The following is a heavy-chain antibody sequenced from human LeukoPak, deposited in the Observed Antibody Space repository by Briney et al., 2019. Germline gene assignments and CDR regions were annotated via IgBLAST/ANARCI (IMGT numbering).Heavy chain of an antibody. V-gene: IGHV4-30-4*08. J-gene: IGHJ4*02. Sequence: SQTLSLTCTVSGGSISSGDYYWSWIRQPPGKGLEWIGYIYYSGSTYYNPSLKSRVTISVDTSKNQFSLKLSSVTAADTAVYYCARELMVRGVEGIDYWGQGTLVTVSS. CDR3: ARELMVRGVEGIDY. CDR1: GGSISSGDYY. CDR2: IYYSGST. D-gene: IGHD3-10*01.